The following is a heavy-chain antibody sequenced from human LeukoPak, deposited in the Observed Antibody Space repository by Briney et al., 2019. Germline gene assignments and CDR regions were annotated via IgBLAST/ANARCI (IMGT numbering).Heavy chain of an antibody. CDR3: ARDPYYDSSGYDY. D-gene: IGHD3-22*01. J-gene: IGHJ4*02. V-gene: IGHV3-48*01. CDR2: ISSSSSTI. CDR1: GFTFSSYS. Sequence: PGGSLRLSCAASGFTFSSYSMNWVRQAPGKGLERVSYISSSSSTIYYADSVKGRFTISRDNAKNSLYLQMNSLRAEDTAVYYCARDPYYDSSGYDYWGQGTLVTVSS.